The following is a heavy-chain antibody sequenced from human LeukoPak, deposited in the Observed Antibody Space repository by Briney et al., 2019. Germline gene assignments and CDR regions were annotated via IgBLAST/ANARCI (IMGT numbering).Heavy chain of an antibody. V-gene: IGHV4-4*07. Sequence: SETLSLTCTVSGGSISSYYWSWIRQPAGKGLEWIGRIYTSGSTNYNPSLKSRVTMSVDTSKNHFSLRLSSVTAADTAVYYCARYGSGSTWFDPWGQGTLVTVSS. CDR1: GGSISSYY. D-gene: IGHD3-10*01. CDR2: IYTSGST. J-gene: IGHJ5*02. CDR3: ARYGSGSTWFDP.